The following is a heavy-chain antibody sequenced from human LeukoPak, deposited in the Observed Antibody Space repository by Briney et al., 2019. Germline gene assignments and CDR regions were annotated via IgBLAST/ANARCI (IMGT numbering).Heavy chain of an antibody. V-gene: IGHV4-34*01. CDR2: INHSGTA. CDR1: DGSFSGYF. J-gene: IGHJ5*02. Sequence: SETLSLTCAVSDGSFSGYFWNWFRQAPGKGLEWIGEINHSGTANYNPSLESRVTISADTSKNHFSLNLTSMTAADTAVYYCARGPYGFDLWGQGTLVTVSS. D-gene: IGHD4-17*01. CDR3: ARGPYGFDL.